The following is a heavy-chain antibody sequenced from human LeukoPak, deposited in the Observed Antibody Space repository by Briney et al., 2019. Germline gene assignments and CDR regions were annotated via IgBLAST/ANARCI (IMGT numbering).Heavy chain of an antibody. Sequence: ASVKASCKASGYTFTSYGISWVRQAPGQGLEWMGWISAYNGNTNYAQKLQGRVTMTTDTSTSTAYMELRSLRSDDTAVYYCARDDYYDSSGYLNPWGQGTLVTVSS. CDR1: GYTFTSYG. V-gene: IGHV1-18*01. D-gene: IGHD3-22*01. CDR3: ARDDYYDSSGYLNP. J-gene: IGHJ5*02. CDR2: ISAYNGNT.